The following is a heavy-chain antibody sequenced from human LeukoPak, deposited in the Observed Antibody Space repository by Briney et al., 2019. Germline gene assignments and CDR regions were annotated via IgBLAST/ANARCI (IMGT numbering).Heavy chain of an antibody. V-gene: IGHV4-30-4*01. CDR3: ARDPSITETPAYGMDV. CDR2: IYYSGST. CDR1: GGSISSGDYY. J-gene: IGHJ6*02. Sequence: PSETLSLTCTVSGGSISSGDYYWSWIRQPPGKGLEWIGYIYYSGSTYYNPSLKSRVTISVDTSKNQFSLKLSSVTAADTAVYYCARDPSITETPAYGMDVWGQGTTVTVSS. D-gene: IGHD1-20*01.